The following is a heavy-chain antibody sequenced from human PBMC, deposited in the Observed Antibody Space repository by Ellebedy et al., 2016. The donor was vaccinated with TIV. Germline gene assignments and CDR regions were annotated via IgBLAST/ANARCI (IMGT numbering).Heavy chain of an antibody. D-gene: IGHD3-10*01. Sequence: SVKVSCXASGYTFTNYGITWVRQAPGRGLEWMGGIIPIFGTANYAQKFQGRVTITADESTSTAYMELSSLRSEDTAVYYCARGGDQFGELPNDYWGQGTLVTVSS. CDR1: GYTFTNYG. CDR2: IIPIFGTA. CDR3: ARGGDQFGELPNDY. V-gene: IGHV1-69*13. J-gene: IGHJ4*02.